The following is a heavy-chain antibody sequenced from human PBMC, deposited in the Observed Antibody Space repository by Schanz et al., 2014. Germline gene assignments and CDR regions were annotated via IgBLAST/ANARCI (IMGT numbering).Heavy chain of an antibody. D-gene: IGHD2-15*01. CDR2: MYINSGST. V-gene: IGHV3-53*01. CDR3: ATGGISNVRYWFNGLDV. J-gene: IGHJ6*02. Sequence: EVQLVESGGGLIQPGGSLRLSCAVSGFTVNTNYMSWVRQAPGKGLEWISSMYINSGSTQYADSVKGRFTISRDNAKNSLYLQMNSLESEDTGVYYCATGGISNVRYWFNGLDVWGQGTTVIVS. CDR1: GFTVNTNY.